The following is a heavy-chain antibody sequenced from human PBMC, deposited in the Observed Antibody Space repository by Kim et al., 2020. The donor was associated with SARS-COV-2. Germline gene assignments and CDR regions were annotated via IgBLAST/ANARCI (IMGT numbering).Heavy chain of an antibody. CDR1: GYSFRNYW. CDR3: TRDIGGRGSY. J-gene: IGHJ4*02. CDR2: INEDGTTI. Sequence: GGSLRLSCAASGYSFRNYWMHWVRQDPGKGLVWVARINEDGTTINYADSVRGRFTISRDNTENTLYLQMNSLRVEDTSVYYCTRDIGGRGSYWGQGILVTVSS. V-gene: IGHV3-74*01. D-gene: IGHD3-10*01.